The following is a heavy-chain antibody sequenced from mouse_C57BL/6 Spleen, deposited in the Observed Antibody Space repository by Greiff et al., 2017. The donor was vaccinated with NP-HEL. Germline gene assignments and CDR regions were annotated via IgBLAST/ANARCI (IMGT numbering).Heavy chain of an antibody. CDR3: VGVCGTSPYAMDY. V-gene: IGHV10-1*01. D-gene: IGHD1-1*01. Sequence: EVMLVESGGGLVQPKGSLKLSCAASGFSFNNYAMNWVRQAPGKGLEWVARIRSKSNNYATYYADSVKDRFTIARNDSESMLYLQMNNLKTEDTAMYSCVGVCGTSPYAMDYWGQGTSVTVSS. J-gene: IGHJ4*01. CDR1: GFSFNNYA. CDR2: IRSKSNNYAT.